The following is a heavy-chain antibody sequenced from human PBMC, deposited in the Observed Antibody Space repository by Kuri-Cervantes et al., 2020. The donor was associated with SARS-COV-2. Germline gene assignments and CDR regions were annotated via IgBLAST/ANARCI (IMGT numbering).Heavy chain of an antibody. D-gene: IGHD3-10*01. CDR1: GFTFSTYS. Sequence: GESLKISCAASGFTFSTYSMSWVRQAPGKGLEWVSSISSSSSYIYYADSVKGRFTISRDNAKNSLYLQMNSLRAEDTAVYYCATDRAHAFEYWGQGTLVTVSS. CDR3: ATDRAHAFEY. J-gene: IGHJ4*02. CDR2: ISSSSSYI. V-gene: IGHV3-21*04.